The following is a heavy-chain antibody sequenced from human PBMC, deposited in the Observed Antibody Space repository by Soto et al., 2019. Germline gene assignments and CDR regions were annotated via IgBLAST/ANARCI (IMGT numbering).Heavy chain of an antibody. CDR3: ARSLGRMVTSYYGMDV. CDR2: IIPIFGTA. V-gene: IGHV1-69*01. CDR1: GGTFSSYA. J-gene: IGHJ6*02. Sequence: QVQLVQSGAEVKKPGSSVKVSCKASGGTFSSYAISWVRQAPGQGLEWMGGIIPIFGTANYAQKFQGRVTITADEATSTADMERSSLRSEDTAVYYCARSLGRMVTSYYGMDVWGQGTTVTVSS. D-gene: IGHD5-18*01.